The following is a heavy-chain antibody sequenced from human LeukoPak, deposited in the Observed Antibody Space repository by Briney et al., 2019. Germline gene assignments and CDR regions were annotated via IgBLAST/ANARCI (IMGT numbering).Heavy chain of an antibody. V-gene: IGHV4-38-2*02. CDR2: IYHSGST. J-gene: IGHJ3*02. D-gene: IGHD2-2*03. Sequence: SETLSLTCTVSGYSISSGYYWGWIRQPPGKGLEWIGSIYHSGSTYYNPSLKSRVTISVDTSKNPFSLKLSSVTAADTAVYCCARDGFGAFDIWGQGTMVTVSS. CDR1: GYSISSGYY. CDR3: ARDGFGAFDI.